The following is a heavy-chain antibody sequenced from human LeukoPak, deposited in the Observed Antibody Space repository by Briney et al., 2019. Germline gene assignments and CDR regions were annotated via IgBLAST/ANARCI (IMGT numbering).Heavy chain of an antibody. Sequence: PSGTLSLTCAVSGGSISSSNWWSWVRSPPGKGLEWIGEIYHSGSTNYNPSLKSRVTISVDKSKNQFSLKLCSVTAADTAVYYCASFNKGSSRYYYYYYYMDVWGKGTTVTVSS. V-gene: IGHV4-4*02. CDR1: GGSISSSNW. CDR3: ASFNKGSSRYYYYYYYMDV. J-gene: IGHJ6*03. CDR2: IYHSGST. D-gene: IGHD6-6*01.